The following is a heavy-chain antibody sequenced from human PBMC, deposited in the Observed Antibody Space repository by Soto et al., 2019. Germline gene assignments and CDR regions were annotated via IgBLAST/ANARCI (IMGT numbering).Heavy chain of an antibody. CDR1: GFTFSSYS. D-gene: IGHD2-15*01. Sequence: GGSLRLSCAASGFTFSSYSMNWVRQAPGKGLEWVSSISSSNNYIYYADSVKGRFTISRDNAKNSLYLQMNSLRAEDTAVYYCARGGCSDGSCDYYSDYWGQGALVTVSS. J-gene: IGHJ4*02. V-gene: IGHV3-21*01. CDR2: ISSSNNYI. CDR3: ARGGCSDGSCDYYSDY.